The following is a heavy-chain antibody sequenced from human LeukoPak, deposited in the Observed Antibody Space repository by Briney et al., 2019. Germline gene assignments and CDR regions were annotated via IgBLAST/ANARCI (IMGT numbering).Heavy chain of an antibody. D-gene: IGHD5-24*01. Sequence: SETLSLTCTVSGGSISSYYWSWIRQPAGKGLEWIGRIYTSGSTNYNPSLKSRVTISVDTSKNQFSLKLSSVTAADTAVYYCARGRRDGYNYKGCWFDPWGQGTLVTVSS. J-gene: IGHJ5*02. CDR1: GGSISSYY. V-gene: IGHV4-4*07. CDR2: IYTSGST. CDR3: ARGRRDGYNYKGCWFDP.